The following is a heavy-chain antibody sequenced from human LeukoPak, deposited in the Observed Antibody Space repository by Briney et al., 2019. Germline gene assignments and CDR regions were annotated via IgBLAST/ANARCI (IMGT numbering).Heavy chain of an antibody. V-gene: IGHV3-48*04. CDR2: ISSSSSTI. J-gene: IGHJ4*02. CDR3: ARDKAKPPGSIDY. D-gene: IGHD3-10*01. CDR1: GFTFSSYS. Sequence: GGSLRLSCAASGFTFSSYSMNWVRQAPGKGLEWVSYISSSSSTIYYADSVKGRSSISRDNAKNSLYLQMNSLRAEDTAVYYCARDKAKPPGSIDYWGQGTLVAVSS.